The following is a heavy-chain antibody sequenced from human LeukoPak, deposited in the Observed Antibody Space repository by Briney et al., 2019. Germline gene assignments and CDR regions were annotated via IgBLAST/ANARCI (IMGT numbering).Heavy chain of an antibody. Sequence: SGGSLRLSCAASGFTLSNYWMSWVRQAPGKGLEWVANIKQDGSDKYYVDSVKGRFTISRDNAKNSLYLQMNSLRGEDTAVYYCAGVGDTTMVHLLHYWGQGTLVTVSS. CDR1: GFTLSNYW. CDR2: IKQDGSDK. D-gene: IGHD5-18*01. CDR3: AGVGDTTMVHLLHY. V-gene: IGHV3-7*04. J-gene: IGHJ4*02.